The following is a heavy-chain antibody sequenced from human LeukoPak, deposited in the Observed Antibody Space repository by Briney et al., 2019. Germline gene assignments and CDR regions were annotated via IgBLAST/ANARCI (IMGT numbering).Heavy chain of an antibody. Sequence: SETLSLTCAVYGGSFSGYYWSWIRQPPGKGLEWIGEINHGGSTNYNPSLKSRVTISIDTSKNQFSLKLSSVTAADTAVYYCACLTTADAFDIWGQGTMVTVSS. CDR1: GGSFSGYY. D-gene: IGHD3-22*01. CDR2: INHGGST. CDR3: ACLTTADAFDI. V-gene: IGHV4-34*01. J-gene: IGHJ3*02.